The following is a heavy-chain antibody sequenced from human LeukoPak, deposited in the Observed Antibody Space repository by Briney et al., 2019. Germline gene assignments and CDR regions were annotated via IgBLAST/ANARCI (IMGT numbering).Heavy chain of an antibody. V-gene: IGHV3-66*01. Sequence: GGSLRLSCAASGFTFSSYAMSWVRQAPGKGLEWVSVIYSGGSTYYADSVKGRFTISRDNSKNTLYLQMNSLRAEDTAVYYCATTNYYDSSGYYLDAFDIWGQGTMVTVSS. J-gene: IGHJ3*02. CDR1: GFTFSSYA. CDR2: IYSGGST. D-gene: IGHD3-22*01. CDR3: ATTNYYDSSGYYLDAFDI.